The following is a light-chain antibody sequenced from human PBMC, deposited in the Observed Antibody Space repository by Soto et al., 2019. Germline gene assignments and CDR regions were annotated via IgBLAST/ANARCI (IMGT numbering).Light chain of an antibody. CDR3: QQAGSFPHT. V-gene: IGKV1-12*01. J-gene: IGKJ4*01. CDR2: AAS. CDR1: QSISRR. Sequence: DIQMTQSPSSVSASVGARVTISCRAGQSISRRLAWYQQKPGKAPKLLIYAASTLQSGVPLRFSGSGSGTDFILTISSLQPEDFATYYCQQAGSFPHTLGGGTKVEIK.